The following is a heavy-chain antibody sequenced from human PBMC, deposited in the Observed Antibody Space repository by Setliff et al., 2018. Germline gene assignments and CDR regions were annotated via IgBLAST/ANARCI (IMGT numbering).Heavy chain of an antibody. CDR3: ATDGPVLNGDYIS. CDR1: GGSISSGSDH. V-gene: IGHV4-61*09. J-gene: IGHJ5*02. Sequence: PSETLSLTCSVSGGSISSGSDHWTWLRQPAGKGLEWIGHIYTGGSTKYNPSLKSRVTISVDTSKNQFSLGLRSVTAADTAVYYCATDGPVLNGDYISWGQGTLVTVSS. D-gene: IGHD3-10*01. CDR2: IYTGGST.